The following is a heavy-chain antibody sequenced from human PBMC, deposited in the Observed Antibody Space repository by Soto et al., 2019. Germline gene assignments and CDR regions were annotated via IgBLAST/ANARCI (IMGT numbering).Heavy chain of an antibody. V-gene: IGHV3-30-3*01. CDR2: ISHDGINK. J-gene: IGHJ5*02. CDR3: ARDMYSSDYFVKWFEP. Sequence: QVGLVESGGGVVQPGRSLRLSCTASGFSFSSYAMYWFRQPPGKGLEWVPVISHDGINKHYADSVKGRVTVSRDNSNHSLDLQLNSLRGEDTAMYYCARDMYSSDYFVKWFEPWGQGTLVTVSS. D-gene: IGHD6-19*01. CDR1: GFSFSSYA.